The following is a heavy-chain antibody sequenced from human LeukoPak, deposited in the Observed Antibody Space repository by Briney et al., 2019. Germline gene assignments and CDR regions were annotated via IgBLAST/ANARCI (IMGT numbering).Heavy chain of an antibody. CDR3: ASRRYDSSGYYSAEGAFDI. J-gene: IGHJ3*02. D-gene: IGHD3-22*01. CDR1: GYTFTSYG. V-gene: IGHV1-18*01. Sequence: EASVKVSCKASGYTFTSYGISWVRQAPGQGLEWMGWISAYNGNTNYAQKLQGRVTMTTDTSTSTAYMELRSLRSDDTAVYYCASRRYDSSGYYSAEGAFDIWGQGTMVTVSS. CDR2: ISAYNGNT.